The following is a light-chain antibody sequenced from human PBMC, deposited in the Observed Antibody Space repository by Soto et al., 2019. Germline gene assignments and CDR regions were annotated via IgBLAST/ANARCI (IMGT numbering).Light chain of an antibody. V-gene: IGKV3-11*01. J-gene: IGKJ5*01. CDR2: NAS. CDR3: QQRGDWPPIT. Sequence: EIVMTQSPATLSVSPGERATLSCRSSQSVSTFLAWFQQKPGQPPRLLIFNASNRTTGIPARFSGSGSGTDLTLTISSLETEDFAVYYCQQRGDWPPITFGQGTRLEIK. CDR1: QSVSTF.